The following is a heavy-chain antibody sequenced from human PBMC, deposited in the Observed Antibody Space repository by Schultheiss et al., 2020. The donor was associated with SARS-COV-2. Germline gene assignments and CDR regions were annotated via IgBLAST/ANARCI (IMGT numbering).Heavy chain of an antibody. CDR1: GFTFSSYA. CDR3: ARDRHYYDSSGYYVH. D-gene: IGHD3-22*01. J-gene: IGHJ4*02. CDR2: ISGSGGST. Sequence: GESLKISCAASGFTFSSYAMSWVRQAPGKGLEWVSAISGSGGSTYYADSVKGRFTISRDNSKNTLYLQMNSLRAEDTAVYYCARDRHYYDSSGYYVHWGQGTLVTVSS. V-gene: IGHV3-23*01.